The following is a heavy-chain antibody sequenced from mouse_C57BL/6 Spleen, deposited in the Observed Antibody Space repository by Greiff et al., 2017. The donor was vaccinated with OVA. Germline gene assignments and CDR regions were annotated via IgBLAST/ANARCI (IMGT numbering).Heavy chain of an antibody. CDR2: IDPETGGT. CDR1: GYTFTDYE. J-gene: IGHJ3*01. V-gene: IGHV1-15*01. D-gene: IGHD1-1*01. CDR3: TRPGSSDPFAY. Sequence: VNVVESGAELVRPGASVTLSCKASGYTFTDYEMHWVKQTPVHGLEWIGAIDPETGGTAYNQKFKGKAILTADKSSSTAYMKLRSLTSEDSAVYYGTRPGSSDPFAYWGQGTLVTVSA.